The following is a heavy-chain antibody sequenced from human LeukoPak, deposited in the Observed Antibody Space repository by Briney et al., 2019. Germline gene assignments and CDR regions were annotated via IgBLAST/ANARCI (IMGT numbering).Heavy chain of an antibody. J-gene: IGHJ4*02. CDR2: INSDGSST. CDR3: ARVHPDSSGYYYAG. V-gene: IGHV3-74*01. D-gene: IGHD3-22*01. CDR1: GFTFSSYW. Sequence: GGSLRLSCAASGFTFSSYWMHWVRHAPGKGLVWVSRINSDGSSTSYADSVKGRFTISRDNAKNTLYLQMNSLRAEDTAVYYCARVHPDSSGYYYAGWGQGTLVTVSS.